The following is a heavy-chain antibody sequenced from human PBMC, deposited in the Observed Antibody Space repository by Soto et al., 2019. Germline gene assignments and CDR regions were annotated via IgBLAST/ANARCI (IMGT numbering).Heavy chain of an antibody. CDR2: ISWNSGSI. CDR1: GFTFDDYA. J-gene: IGHJ4*02. V-gene: IGHV3-9*01. CDR3: AKDPWDDILTGYYSD. Sequence: EVQLVESGGGLVQPGRSLRLSCAASGFTFDDYAMHWVRQAPGKGLEWVSGISWNSGSIGYADSVKGRFTISRDNAKNSLYLQMNSLRAEDTALHYCAKDPWDDILTGYYSDWGQGTLVTVSS. D-gene: IGHD3-9*01.